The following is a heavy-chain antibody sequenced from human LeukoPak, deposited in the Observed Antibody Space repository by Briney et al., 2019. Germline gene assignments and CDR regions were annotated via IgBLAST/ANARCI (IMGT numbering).Heavy chain of an antibody. V-gene: IGHV3-48*03. CDR2: ISSSGHTI. Sequence: PGGSLRLSCAASGFTFSTYEMSWVRPAPGKGVEWVSYISSSGHTIYYADSVKGRFTISRDNAKNSLYLQMNSLRAEDTAVYYCARDLIAAAGHGDYWGQGTLVTVSS. J-gene: IGHJ4*02. D-gene: IGHD6-13*01. CDR1: GFTFSTYE. CDR3: ARDLIAAAGHGDY.